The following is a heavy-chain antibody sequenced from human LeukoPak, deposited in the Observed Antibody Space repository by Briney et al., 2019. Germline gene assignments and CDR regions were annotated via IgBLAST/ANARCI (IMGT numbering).Heavy chain of an antibody. J-gene: IGHJ4*02. Sequence: GESLKISCKGSGYSFTSYWIGWMRQMPGKGLEWMGVIFPVDSDTRYSPSFHGQVTISADKSISTAYLQWSSLKASDTAMYYCARRSAVAGRFNDFDYWGQGTLVTVSS. CDR3: ARRSAVAGRFNDFDY. CDR1: GYSFTSYW. CDR2: IFPVDSDT. V-gene: IGHV5-51*01. D-gene: IGHD6-19*01.